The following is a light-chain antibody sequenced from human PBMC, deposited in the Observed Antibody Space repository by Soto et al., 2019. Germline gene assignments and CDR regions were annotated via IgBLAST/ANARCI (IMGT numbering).Light chain of an antibody. CDR2: AS. J-gene: IGKJ3*01. CDR1: QSVSDMY. Sequence: EIVLTQSPGTLSLSPGERATLSCRASQSVSDMYLAWYQQKPGQAPRLLIYASNRATGIPYRFSGSGSGTDFNLTISRLEPEDDAVYYCQHYGTSALFGPETKVEIK. V-gene: IGKV3-20*01. CDR3: QHYGTSAL.